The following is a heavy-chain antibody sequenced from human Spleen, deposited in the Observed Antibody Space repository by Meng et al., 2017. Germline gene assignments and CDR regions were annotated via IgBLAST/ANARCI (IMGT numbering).Heavy chain of an antibody. V-gene: IGHV3-21*01. CDR3: ARANSQLLWFGEFFDAFDI. CDR1: GFTFSSYS. CDR2: ISSSSSYI. J-gene: IGHJ3*02. D-gene: IGHD3-10*01. Sequence: GGSLRLSCAASGFTFSSYSMNWVRQAPGKGLEWVSSISSSSSYIYYADSVKGRFTISRDNAKNSLYLQMNSLRAEDTAVYYCARANSQLLWFGEFFDAFDIWGQGTMVTVSS.